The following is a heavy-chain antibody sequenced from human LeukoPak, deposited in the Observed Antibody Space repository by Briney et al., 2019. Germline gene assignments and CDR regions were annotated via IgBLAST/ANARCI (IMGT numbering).Heavy chain of an antibody. J-gene: IGHJ4*02. CDR3: AKDRGPLRYFDWYDY. Sequence: GALRLSCVASGFTLSSHGMNWVRQAPGKGLEWVSGIIPSGHTTYYADSVKGRFTISRDNSKNTLYLQMNSLRAEDTAVYYCAKDRGPLRYFDWYDYWGQGTLVTVSS. V-gene: IGHV3-23*01. D-gene: IGHD3-9*01. CDR1: GFTLSSHG. CDR2: IIPSGHTT.